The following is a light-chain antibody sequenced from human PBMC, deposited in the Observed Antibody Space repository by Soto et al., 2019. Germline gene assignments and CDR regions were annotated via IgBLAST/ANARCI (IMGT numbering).Light chain of an antibody. CDR1: QSVSSY. Sequence: EIVLTQSPATLSLSPGERATLSCRASQSVSSYLAWYQQKPGQAPRLLIYDASNRATGIPARFSGSGSGTDFTLHISSLEPEDFAVYYCQQRSNWPPTFGPGTQVDIK. V-gene: IGKV3-11*01. CDR2: DAS. CDR3: QQRSNWPPT. J-gene: IGKJ3*01.